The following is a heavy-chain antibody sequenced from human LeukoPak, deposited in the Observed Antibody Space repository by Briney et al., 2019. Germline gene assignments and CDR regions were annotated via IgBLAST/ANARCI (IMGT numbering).Heavy chain of an antibody. CDR1: GFTFSSYW. Sequence: GGSLRLSCAASGFTFSSYWMHWVRQAPGKGLGWVSRINSDGSSTSYADSVKGRFTISRDNAKNSLSLQMNSLRAEDTAVYYCARSPAGANYYLDVWGKGTTVTISS. CDR2: INSDGSST. D-gene: IGHD1-14*01. CDR3: ARSPAGANYYLDV. V-gene: IGHV3-74*01. J-gene: IGHJ6*03.